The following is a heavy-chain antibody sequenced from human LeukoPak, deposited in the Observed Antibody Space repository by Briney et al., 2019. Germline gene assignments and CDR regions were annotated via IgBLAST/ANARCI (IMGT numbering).Heavy chain of an antibody. V-gene: IGHV3-23*01. D-gene: IGHD3-22*01. Sequence: GGALRLSCAVSGITLSNYGMSWVRQAPGKGLEGVAGMGDSGGSTNYADSVKGRFTISRDNTKNTLYLQMNSLRAEDTAVYFCAKRGVVIRVILVGFHKAANYFDSWGQGALVTVSS. CDR2: MGDSGGST. CDR3: AKRGVVIRVILVGFHKAANYFDS. CDR1: GITLSNYG. J-gene: IGHJ4*02.